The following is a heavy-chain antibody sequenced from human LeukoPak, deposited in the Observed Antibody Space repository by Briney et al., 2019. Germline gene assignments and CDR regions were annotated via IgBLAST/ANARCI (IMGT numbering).Heavy chain of an antibody. CDR2: IGTAGDT. Sequence: PGGSLRLSCAASGFTFSSYDMPWVRQATGKGLEWVSAIGTAGDTYYPGSVKGRFTISRENAKNSLYLQMNSLRAGDTAVYYCARGMYSSSWYEFDYWGQGTLVTVSS. V-gene: IGHV3-13*01. CDR1: GFTFSSYD. CDR3: ARGMYSSSWYEFDY. J-gene: IGHJ4*02. D-gene: IGHD6-13*01.